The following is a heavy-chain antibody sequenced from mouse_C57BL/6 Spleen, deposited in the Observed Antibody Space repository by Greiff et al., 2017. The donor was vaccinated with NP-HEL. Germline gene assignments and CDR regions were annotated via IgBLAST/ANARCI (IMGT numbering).Heavy chain of an antibody. Sequence: QVQLQQPGAELVRPGTSVKLSCKASGYTFPSYWMHWVTQRPGQGLAWIGVIDPSDSYTNYNQKFKGKATLTVDTSSSTAYMQLSSLTSEDAAVYYCARGDAEGGFAYWGQGTLVTVSA. CDR2: IDPSDSYT. V-gene: IGHV1-59*01. CDR1: GYTFPSYW. J-gene: IGHJ3*01. CDR3: ARGDAEGGFAY.